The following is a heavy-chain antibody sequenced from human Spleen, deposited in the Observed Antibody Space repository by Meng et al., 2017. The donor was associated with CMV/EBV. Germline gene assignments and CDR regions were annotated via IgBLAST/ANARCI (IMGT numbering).Heavy chain of an antibody. CDR1: GYLISSGYY. V-gene: IGHV4-38-2*02. Sequence: SETLSLTCTVSGYLISSGYYWGWIRQPPGKGLEWIGEINHSGSTNYNPSLKSRVTISVDTSKNQFSLKLSSVTAADTAVYYCARGDTAALPVWGQGTLVTVSS. J-gene: IGHJ4*02. CDR3: ARGDTAALPV. CDR2: INHSGST. D-gene: IGHD5-18*01.